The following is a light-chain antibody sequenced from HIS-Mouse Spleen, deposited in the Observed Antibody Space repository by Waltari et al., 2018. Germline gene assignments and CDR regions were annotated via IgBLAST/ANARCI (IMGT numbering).Light chain of an antibody. Sequence: SYELTQPPSVSVSPGQTASITCSGDKLGDKYACWYQQKPGQYPVLVSYQDGKRPSGIPARFSGYTSGNTATLTISGTQAMDEADYYCQAWDSSTVVFGGGTKLTVL. CDR1: KLGDKY. CDR3: QAWDSSTVV. J-gene: IGLJ2*01. CDR2: QDG. V-gene: IGLV3-1*01.